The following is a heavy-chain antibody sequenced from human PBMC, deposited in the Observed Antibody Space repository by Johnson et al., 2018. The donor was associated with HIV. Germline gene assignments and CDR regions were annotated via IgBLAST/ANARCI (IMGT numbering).Heavy chain of an antibody. J-gene: IGHJ3*02. CDR2: ISVDGYIK. V-gene: IGHV3-30*18. D-gene: IGHD2/OR15-2a*01. CDR1: GFTFSTSV. Sequence: HVQLVESGGGVVQPGTSLRLSCAPSGFTFSTSVMHWVRRAPGKGLEWVSGISVDGYIKYYADSVKGRFTISRDNSKNTLYLQMNSLRAEDTALYYCAKDLFYDPHAFDIWGQGTMVTVSS. CDR3: AKDLFYDPHAFDI.